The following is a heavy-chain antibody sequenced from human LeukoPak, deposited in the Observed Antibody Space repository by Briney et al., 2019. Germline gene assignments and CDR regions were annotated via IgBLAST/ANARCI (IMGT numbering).Heavy chain of an antibody. CDR2: ISYDGGSI. D-gene: IGHD2-2*01. V-gene: IGHV3-30*04. CDR1: GFTLSRISYG. Sequence: PGGSLRLSCAASGFTLSRISYGMHWVRQAPGKGLEWVAMISYDGGSIYYADSVKGRFIISRDSSNNAVYLQMNSLRAEDTAVYYCARDMRTLSPRGYFDYWGQGTLVTVSS. CDR3: ARDMRTLSPRGYFDY. J-gene: IGHJ4*02.